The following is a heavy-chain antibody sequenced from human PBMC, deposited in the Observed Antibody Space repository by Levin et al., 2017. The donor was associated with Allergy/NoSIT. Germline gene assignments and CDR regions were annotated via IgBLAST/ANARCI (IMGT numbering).Heavy chain of an antibody. D-gene: IGHD6-13*01. CDR1: GFTFILSA. Sequence: GSLRLSCSASGFTFILSALHWVLHAPCKGLEWVAVISYDGSNKYYADSVKGRFTISRDNSKNTLYLQMNSLRAEDTAVYYCARAGPVPYSSSWYGAFDIWGQGTMVTVSS. J-gene: IGHJ3*02. CDR2: ISYDGSNK. V-gene: IGHV3-30-3*01. CDR3: ARAGPVPYSSSWYGAFDI.